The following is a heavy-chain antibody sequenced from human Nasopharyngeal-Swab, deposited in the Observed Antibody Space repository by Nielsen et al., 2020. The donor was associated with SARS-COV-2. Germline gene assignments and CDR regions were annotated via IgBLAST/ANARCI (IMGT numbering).Heavy chain of an antibody. J-gene: IGHJ6*03. V-gene: IGHV1-69*10. CDR2: IIPVLPIT. D-gene: IGHD5-24*01. Sequence: SVKVSCKTSGGTFSSYGVSWVRQAPGEGLEWMGGIIPVLPITRYAQKFRDRVTITADTSTSTAYMELSSLRSEDTATYYCARGGWLRRDYYYVYYYMDVWGKGTTVTVSS. CDR3: ARGGWLRRDYYYVYYYMDV. CDR1: GGTFSSYG.